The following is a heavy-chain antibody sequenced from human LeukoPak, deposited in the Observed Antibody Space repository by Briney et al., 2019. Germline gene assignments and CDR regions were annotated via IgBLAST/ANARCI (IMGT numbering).Heavy chain of an antibody. CDR1: GTSIRNYNNY. J-gene: IGHJ4*02. D-gene: IGHD5-24*01. CDR2: IYTSGST. CDR3: ARGARASKKLNVEMATIEFDY. V-gene: IGHV4-4*07. Sequence: SETLSLTCIVSGTSIRNYNNYWSWIRQPAGKGLEWIGRIYTSGSTNYNPSLKSRVTMSVDTSKNQFSLKLSSVTAADTAVYYCARGARASKKLNVEMATIEFDYWGQGTLVTVSS.